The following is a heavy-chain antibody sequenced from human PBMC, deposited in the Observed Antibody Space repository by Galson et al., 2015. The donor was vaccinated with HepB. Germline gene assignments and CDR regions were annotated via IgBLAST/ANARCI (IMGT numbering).Heavy chain of an antibody. D-gene: IGHD3-22*01. CDR2: INAGNGNT. CDR1: GYTFTSYA. Sequence: SVKVSCKASGYTFTSYAMHWVRQAPGQRLEWMGWINAGNGNTKYSQKFQGRVTITRDTSASTAYMELSSLRSEDTAVYYCARVTFYDSSGYYYPILLDWGQGTLVTVSS. CDR3: ARVTFYDSSGYYYPILLD. J-gene: IGHJ4*02. V-gene: IGHV1-3*01.